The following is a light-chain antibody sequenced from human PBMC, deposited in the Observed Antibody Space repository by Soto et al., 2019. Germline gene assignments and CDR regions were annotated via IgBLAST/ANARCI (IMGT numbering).Light chain of an antibody. CDR2: AAS. V-gene: IGKV1-27*01. CDR3: QKNNSAPPWT. CDR1: QGIINY. J-gene: IGKJ1*01. Sequence: DIQMTQSPSSLSASVGDRVTITCRASQGIINYLAWYQQKPRKVPKLLIYAASTLPSGVPSRFRGSGSGTAFTLNISSLQPDDVATYYCQKNNSAPPWTFGQGTKVQIK.